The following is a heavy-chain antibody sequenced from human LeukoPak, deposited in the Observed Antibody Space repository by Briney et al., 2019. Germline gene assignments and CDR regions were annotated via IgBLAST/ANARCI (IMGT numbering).Heavy chain of an antibody. V-gene: IGHV3-30*18. D-gene: IGHD6-19*01. Sequence: PGGSLRLSCAASGFTFGIYDMLWVRQAPGKGLEGVALISYSGNNNYYADSVKGRFTISRDNSENTLYLQMTSLTTEDTAVYYCAEDRLPDSRGWYELAYWGQGTLVTVSS. CDR2: ISYSGNNN. J-gene: IGHJ4*02. CDR3: AEDRLPDSRGWYELAY. CDR1: GFTFGIYD.